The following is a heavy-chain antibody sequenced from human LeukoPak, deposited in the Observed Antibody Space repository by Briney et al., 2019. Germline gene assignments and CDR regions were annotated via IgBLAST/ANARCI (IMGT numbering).Heavy chain of an antibody. CDR1: GYTFTSYY. CDR3: ARAYHDILTGQDPVDY. CDR2: INPSGGST. D-gene: IGHD3-9*01. J-gene: IGHJ4*02. V-gene: IGHV1-46*01. Sequence: ASVKVSCKASGYTFTSYYMHWVRQAPGQGLEWMGIINPSGGSTSYAQKFQGRVTMTTDTSTSTAYMELRSLRSDDTAVYYCARAYHDILTGQDPVDYWGQGTLVTVSS.